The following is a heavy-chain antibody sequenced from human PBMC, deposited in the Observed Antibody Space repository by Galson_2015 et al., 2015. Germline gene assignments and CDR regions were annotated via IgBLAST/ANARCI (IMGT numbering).Heavy chain of an antibody. V-gene: IGHV3-33*01. CDR2: IWYAGSNK. CDR1: GFTFSRSG. Sequence: SLRLSCAASGFTFSRSGMQWVRQAPGKGLEWEEIIWYAGSNKYYADSVKVRFTISRDNSKNTLYLQMNSLTAEDAAVYYCARQPDKRFNYYYLDVWGKGTTVTVSS. D-gene: IGHD3-10*01. CDR3: ARQPDKRFNYYYLDV. J-gene: IGHJ6*03.